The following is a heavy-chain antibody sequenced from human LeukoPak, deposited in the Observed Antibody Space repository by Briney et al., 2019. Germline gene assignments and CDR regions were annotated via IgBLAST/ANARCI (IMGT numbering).Heavy chain of an antibody. CDR3: ARYFYDSSGSSSDAYDI. CDR1: GYTFTGYY. D-gene: IGHD3-22*01. V-gene: IGHV1-2*02. Sequence: ASVKVSCKTSGYTFTGYYMHWVRQAPGQGLEWMGWINPNSGGTNYAQRFQGRVTMTRDTSISTAYMELSRLRSDDSAVYYCARYFYDSSGSSSDAYDIWGQGTVVTVSS. J-gene: IGHJ3*02. CDR2: INPNSGGT.